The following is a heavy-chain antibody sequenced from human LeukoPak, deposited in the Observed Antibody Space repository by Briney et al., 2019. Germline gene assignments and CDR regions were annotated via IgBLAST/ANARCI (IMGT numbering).Heavy chain of an antibody. CDR3: ARSLSTAGIDY. CDR2: IYHSGST. V-gene: IGHV4-38-2*01. J-gene: IGHJ4*02. D-gene: IGHD2-2*01. CDR1: GYSISTGRY. Sequence: SETLSLTCAVSGYSISTGRYWGWIRQPPGKGLEWIGIIYHSGSTYYNPSLKSRVTISVDTSKNHFSLTLRSVTAADTAVYYCARSLSTAGIDYWGQGTLVTVSS.